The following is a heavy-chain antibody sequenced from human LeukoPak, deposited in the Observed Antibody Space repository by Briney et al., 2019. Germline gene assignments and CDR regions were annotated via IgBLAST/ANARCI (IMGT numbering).Heavy chain of an antibody. D-gene: IGHD6-6*01. CDR2: ISYDGSNK. J-gene: IGHJ4*02. Sequence: GGSLRLSCAASGFTFSSYAMHWVRQAPGKGLEWVAVISYDGSNKYYADSVKGRFTISRDNSKNTLYLQMNSLRAEDTAVYYCASPRNSSSLPLDYWGQGTLVTVSS. V-gene: IGHV3-30-3*01. CDR3: ASPRNSSSLPLDY. CDR1: GFTFSSYA.